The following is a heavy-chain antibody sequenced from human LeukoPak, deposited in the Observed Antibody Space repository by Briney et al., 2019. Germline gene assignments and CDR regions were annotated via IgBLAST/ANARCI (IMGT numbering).Heavy chain of an antibody. V-gene: IGHV7-4-1*02. J-gene: IGHJ6*03. CDR3: ATPIAAAETYYYYYMDV. D-gene: IGHD6-13*01. Sequence: GASVKVSCKASGYSFNSQGMNWVRQAPGQGLEWMGWINTNTGNPTYAQGFTGRFVFSLDTSVSTAYLQISSLKAEDTAVYYCATPIAAAETYYYYYMDVWGKGTTVTVSS. CDR1: GYSFNSQG. CDR2: INTNTGNP.